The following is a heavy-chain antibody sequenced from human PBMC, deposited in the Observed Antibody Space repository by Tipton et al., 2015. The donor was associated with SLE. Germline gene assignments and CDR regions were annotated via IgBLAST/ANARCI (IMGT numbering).Heavy chain of an antibody. CDR1: GGSFSGYS. CDR2: IDHFGNT. D-gene: IGHD2-21*01. Sequence: TLSLTCAVYGGSFSGYSWSWIRQPPGKGLEWIGEIDHFGNTYYNPSLKSRVTISADTSKKQFSLKLRSVTAADTAVYYCARGHPHIVVVIGGGWFDPWGQGTLVTVSS. J-gene: IGHJ5*02. V-gene: IGHV4-34*01. CDR3: ARGHPHIVVVIGGGWFDP.